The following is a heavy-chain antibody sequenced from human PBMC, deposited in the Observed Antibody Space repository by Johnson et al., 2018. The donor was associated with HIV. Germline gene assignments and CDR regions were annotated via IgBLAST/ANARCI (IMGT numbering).Heavy chain of an antibody. V-gene: IGHV3-7*04. CDR3: AKDKRDYGGPPGADAFDF. CDR2: INKDGGEE. D-gene: IGHD4/OR15-4a*01. Sequence: VQLVESGGGLVQPGGSLRLSCVGSGFSFNKYWMSWVRQAPGDRLERLTTINKDGGEEYYVDSVKGRFTISRDNARNSLYLQMNSLRVEDTALYYCAKDKRDYGGPPGADAFDFWGQGTMVTVSA. CDR1: GFSFNKYW. J-gene: IGHJ3*01.